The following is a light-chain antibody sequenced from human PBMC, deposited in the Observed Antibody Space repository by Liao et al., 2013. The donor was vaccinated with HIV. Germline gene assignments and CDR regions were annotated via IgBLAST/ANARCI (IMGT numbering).Light chain of an antibody. CDR1: KLGDEY. CDR2: QDS. J-gene: IGLJ1*01. CDR3: QAWDSSTPLYV. V-gene: IGLV3-1*01. Sequence: SYVLTQPPSVSVSPGQTASITCSGDKLGDEYASWYQQKPGQSPVLVVYQDSRRPSGIPERFSGSNSGNTATLTISGTQAMDEADYYCQAWDSSTPLYVFGTGTKVTVL.